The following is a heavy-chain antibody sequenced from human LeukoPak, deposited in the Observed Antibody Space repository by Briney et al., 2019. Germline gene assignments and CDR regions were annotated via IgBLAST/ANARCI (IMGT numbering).Heavy chain of an antibody. V-gene: IGHV3-66*01. CDR3: VRDSRVAVAGELADYYYGMDV. CDR2: IYSGGST. CDR1: GFTVSSNY. J-gene: IGHJ6*02. D-gene: IGHD6-19*01. Sequence: GGSLRLSCAASGFTVSSNYMSWVRQAPGKGLEWVSVIYSGGSTYYADSVKGRFTISRDNSKSTLYLQMNSLRAEDTAVYYCVRDSRVAVAGELADYYYGMDVWGQGTTVTVSS.